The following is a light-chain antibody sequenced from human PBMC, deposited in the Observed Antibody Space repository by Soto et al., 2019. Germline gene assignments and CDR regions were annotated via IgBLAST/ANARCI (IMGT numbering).Light chain of an antibody. J-gene: IGKJ1*01. V-gene: IGKV3-20*01. Sequence: ETVLTHSPGTLSLSPGERATLSCRASQTIRSNYLAWYRQTPGQGPRLLIYGASNRATGIADRFSGSGSGTDFTLIISRLEPEDFALYYCQQYGSSPWTFGQGTKVEIK. CDR1: QTIRSNY. CDR2: GAS. CDR3: QQYGSSPWT.